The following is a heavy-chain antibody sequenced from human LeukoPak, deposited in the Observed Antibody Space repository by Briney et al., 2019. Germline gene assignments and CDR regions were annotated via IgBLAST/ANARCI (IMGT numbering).Heavy chain of an antibody. Sequence: ASVKVSCKASGYTFTGYYMHWVRQAPGQGLEWMGWMNPNSGNTGYAQKFQGRVTMTRNTSISTAYMELSSLRSEDTAVYYCARGRGAARRNYYYMDVWGKGTTVTVSS. CDR1: GYTFTGYY. D-gene: IGHD6-6*01. CDR2: MNPNSGNT. J-gene: IGHJ6*03. V-gene: IGHV1-8*02. CDR3: ARGRGAARRNYYYMDV.